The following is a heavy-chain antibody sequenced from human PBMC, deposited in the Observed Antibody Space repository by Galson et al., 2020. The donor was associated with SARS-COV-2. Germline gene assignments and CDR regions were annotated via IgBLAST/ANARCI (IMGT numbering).Heavy chain of an antibody. D-gene: IGHD6-13*01. CDR1: GYSISSGYY. CDR2: IYHSGST. V-gene: IGHV4-38-2*02. CDR3: AREAGSSSWYGPHFDY. J-gene: IGHJ4*02. Sequence: SENLSLTCTVSGYSISSGYYWGWIRQPPGKGLEWIGSIYHSGSTYYNPSLKSRVTISVDTSKNQFSLKLSSVTAADTAVYYCAREAGSSSWYGPHFDYWGQGTLVTVSS.